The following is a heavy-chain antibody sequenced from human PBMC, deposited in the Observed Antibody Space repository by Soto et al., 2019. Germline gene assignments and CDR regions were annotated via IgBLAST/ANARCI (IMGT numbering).Heavy chain of an antibody. Sequence: PSETLSLTCTVSDDFISSYYWNWIRQPAGKGLEWIGRVSTNGATNYNPSLESRVTMSVDTSKNQFSLKLTSVTAADTAVYFCARADYEILTGSYAMDVWG. D-gene: IGHD3-9*01. CDR2: VSTNGAT. V-gene: IGHV4-4*07. CDR3: ARADYEILTGSYAMDV. J-gene: IGHJ6*01. CDR1: DDFISSYY.